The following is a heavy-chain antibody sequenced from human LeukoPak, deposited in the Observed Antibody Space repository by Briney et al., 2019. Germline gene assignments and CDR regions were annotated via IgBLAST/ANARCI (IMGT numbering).Heavy chain of an antibody. Sequence: SETLSLTCTVSGGSISSYYWNWIRQPAGKGLEWIGRIYASGSTNYNPSLKSRVTMSVDTSKNQFSLKLSSVTAADTAVYYCAREYGSGSEFDPWGQGTLVTVSS. CDR2: IYASGST. CDR1: GGSISSYY. J-gene: IGHJ5*02. CDR3: AREYGSGSEFDP. V-gene: IGHV4-4*07. D-gene: IGHD3-10*01.